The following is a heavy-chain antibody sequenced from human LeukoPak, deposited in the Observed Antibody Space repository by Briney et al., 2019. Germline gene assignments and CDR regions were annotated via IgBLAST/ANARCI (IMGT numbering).Heavy chain of an antibody. CDR3: TRDSPFGESSSYYYYGMDV. CDR2: IRSKAYGGTT. D-gene: IGHD3-10*01. V-gene: IGHV3-49*04. Sequence: PGGSLRLSCAASGFTVSSNYMSWVRQAPGKGLEWVGFIRSKAYGGTTEYAASVKGRFTISRDDSKSIAYLQMNSLKTEDTAVYYCTRDSPFGESSSYYYYGMDVWGQGTTVTVSS. J-gene: IGHJ6*02. CDR1: GFTVSSNY.